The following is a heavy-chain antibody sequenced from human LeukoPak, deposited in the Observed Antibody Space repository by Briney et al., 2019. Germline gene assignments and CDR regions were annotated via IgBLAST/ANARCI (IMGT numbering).Heavy chain of an antibody. CDR2: TSHSGST. CDR1: GGSSSGYY. Sequence: KSSETLSLTCAVYGGSSSGYYWSWIRQPPGKGLEWIGETSHSGSTNYNPSLESRVTISVDTSKKQFSLRLTSVTAADTAVYFCARKYCSATSCSYGFDIWAQGAMVTVSS. J-gene: IGHJ3*02. D-gene: IGHD2-2*01. V-gene: IGHV4-34*01. CDR3: ARKYCSATSCSYGFDI.